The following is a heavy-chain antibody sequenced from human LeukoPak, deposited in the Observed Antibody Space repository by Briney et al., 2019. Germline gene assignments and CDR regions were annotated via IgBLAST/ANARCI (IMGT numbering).Heavy chain of an antibody. CDR1: VYTFTVYY. V-gene: IGHV1-2*02. CDR2: INPNSGGT. Sequence: ASVKVSFKASVYTFTVYYMHWVRQAPGQGGEWMGWINPNSGGTNYAQKFQGRVTMTRDTSISTAYMELSRLRSDDTAVYYCARWGLNSSGWYYFDYWGQGTLVTVSS. D-gene: IGHD6-19*01. CDR3: ARWGLNSSGWYYFDY. J-gene: IGHJ4*02.